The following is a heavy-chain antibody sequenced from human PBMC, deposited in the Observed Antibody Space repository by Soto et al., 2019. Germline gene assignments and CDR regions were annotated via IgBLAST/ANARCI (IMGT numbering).Heavy chain of an antibody. CDR2: INPSGGST. J-gene: IGHJ6*02. D-gene: IGHD1-26*01. V-gene: IGHV1-46*01. CDR3: AGYEVGASNYYYYGMDV. CDR1: GYTFTSYY. Sequence: GASVKVSCKASGYTFTSYYMHWVRQAPGQGLEWMGIINPSGGSTSYAQKFQGRVTMTRDTSTSTVYMELSSLRSEDTAVYYCAGYEVGASNYYYYGMDVWGQGTTVTVS.